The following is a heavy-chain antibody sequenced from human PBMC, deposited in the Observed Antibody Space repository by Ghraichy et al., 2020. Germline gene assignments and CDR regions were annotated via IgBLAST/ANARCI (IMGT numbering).Heavy chain of an antibody. CDR2: VSSSGTIA. D-gene: IGHD4-11*01. V-gene: IGHV3-23*01. CDR1: GFTFKNYA. J-gene: IGHJ4*02. Sequence: GGSLRLSCAASGFTFKNYAMTWVRQAPGKGLEWVSTVSSSGTIAYYADSVKGRLTISRDNSKNTLYLQMNSLRAEDTAVYYCAKDTYSKFFDYWGQGTLVTVSS. CDR3: AKDTYSKFFDY.